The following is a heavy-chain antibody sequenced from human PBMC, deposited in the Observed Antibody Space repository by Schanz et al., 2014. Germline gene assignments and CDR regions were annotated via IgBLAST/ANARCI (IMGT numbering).Heavy chain of an antibody. D-gene: IGHD3-9*01. V-gene: IGHV3-33*03. CDR2: IWNNGVTK. CDR1: GFSLNTYG. CDR3: AKQIHYDILTVTRN. Sequence: QAQLMESGGGVVQPGTSLILSCSVSGFSLNTYGIHWFRQPAGKGLEWVAVIWNNGVTKYYADSVRGRFTISRDNSKNTLYLQMNSLRADDTAVYYCAKQIHYDILTVTRNWGRGTLVTVSS. J-gene: IGHJ4*02.